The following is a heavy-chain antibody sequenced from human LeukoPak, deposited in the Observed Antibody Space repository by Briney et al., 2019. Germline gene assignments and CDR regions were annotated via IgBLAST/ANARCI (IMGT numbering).Heavy chain of an antibody. D-gene: IGHD2-15*01. V-gene: IGHV3-23*01. CDR2: ISGSGGST. J-gene: IGHJ4*02. CDR3: AKNSGGTCYSHLDY. Sequence: GGSLRLSCAASGFTFSSYGTTWVRQAPGKGLEWVSGISGSGGSTYYEDSVKGRFTISRDNSKNTLYLQMNSLRAEDTAVYYCAKNSGGTCYSHLDYWGQGTLVTVSS. CDR1: GFTFSSYG.